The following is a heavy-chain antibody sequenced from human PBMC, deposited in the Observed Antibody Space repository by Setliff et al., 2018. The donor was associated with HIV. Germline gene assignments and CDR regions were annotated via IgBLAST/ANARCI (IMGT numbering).Heavy chain of an antibody. V-gene: IGHV1-3*01. D-gene: IGHD6-13*01. Sequence: ASVKVSCKASGYTFSSHSIHWVRQAPGQGFEWMGWINAGNGNTKFSQRFQSRITITRDTSASTVFMDLSSLTSEDTAVYYCARDREAGDWYFDLWGRGTLVTVSS. J-gene: IGHJ2*01. CDR1: GYTFSSHS. CDR2: INAGNGNT. CDR3: ARDREAGDWYFDL.